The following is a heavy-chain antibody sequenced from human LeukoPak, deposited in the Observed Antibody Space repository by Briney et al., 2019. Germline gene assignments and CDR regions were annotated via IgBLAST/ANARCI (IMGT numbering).Heavy chain of an antibody. CDR3: ARALSLMDHDP. D-gene: IGHD2-2*03. J-gene: IGHJ5*02. CDR2: INHSGST. V-gene: IGHV4-39*07. Sequence: PSETLSLTCTVSGGSISSSSYYWSWIRQPPGKGLEWIGEINHSGSTNYNPSPKSRVTISVDTSKNQFSLKLSSVTAADTAVYYCARALSLMDHDPWGQGTLVTVSS. CDR1: GGSISSSSYY.